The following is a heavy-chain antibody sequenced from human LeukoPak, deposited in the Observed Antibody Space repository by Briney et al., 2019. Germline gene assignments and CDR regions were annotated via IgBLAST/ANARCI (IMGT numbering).Heavy chain of an antibody. CDR1: GFTFSNYS. CDR3: RRGGAAPAADY. V-gene: IGHV3-64*01. CDR2: ISSDGGST. Sequence: VGSLRLSCAASGFTFSNYSMHWVRQAPGKGLEYVSAISSDGGSTYYANSVKGRFTISRDNSKSTLYLQMGSLRAEDMAVYFCRRGGAAPAADYWGQGTLVTVSS. J-gene: IGHJ4*02. D-gene: IGHD6-25*01.